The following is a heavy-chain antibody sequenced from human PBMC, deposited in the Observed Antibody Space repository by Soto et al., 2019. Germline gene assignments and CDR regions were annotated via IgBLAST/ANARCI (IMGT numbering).Heavy chain of an antibody. CDR3: ASRYYDFWSGYYNGFDP. Sequence: ASVKVSCKASGGTFSSYTINWVRQATGQGLEWMGWMNPNSGNTGYAQKFQGRVTMTRNTSISTAYMELSSLRSEDTAVYYCASRYYDFWSGYYNGFDPWGQGTLVTVSS. J-gene: IGHJ5*02. CDR1: GGTFSSYT. CDR2: MNPNSGNT. D-gene: IGHD3-3*01. V-gene: IGHV1-8*02.